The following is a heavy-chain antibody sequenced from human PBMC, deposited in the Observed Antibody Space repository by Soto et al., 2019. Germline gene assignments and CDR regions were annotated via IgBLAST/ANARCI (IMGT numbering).Heavy chain of an antibody. Sequence: ASVKVSCKASGYTFTGYYMHWVRQAPGQGLEWMALINPTRGGTNYAQKFQGRVTMTWDTSISTAYLRRSRLASDYTAIYYCARGYCISICCSHYYHYWRQRTLVSVSS. CDR1: GYTFTGYY. D-gene: IGHD2-2*01. J-gene: IGHJ4*02. CDR3: ARGYCISICCSHYYHY. CDR2: INPTRGGT. V-gene: IGHV1-2*02.